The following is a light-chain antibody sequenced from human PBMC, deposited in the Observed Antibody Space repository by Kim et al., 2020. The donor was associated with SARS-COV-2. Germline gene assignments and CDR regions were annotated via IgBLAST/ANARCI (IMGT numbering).Light chain of an antibody. CDR3: QVWDSSSDHNYV. V-gene: IGLV3-21*04. CDR2: YDS. J-gene: IGLJ1*01. CDR1: NIGSKS. Sequence: PGKTARITCGGNNIGSKSVHWYQQKPGQAPVLVIYYDSDRPSGIPERFSGSNSGNMATLTISRVEAGDEADYYCQVWDSSSDHNYVFGTGTKVTVL.